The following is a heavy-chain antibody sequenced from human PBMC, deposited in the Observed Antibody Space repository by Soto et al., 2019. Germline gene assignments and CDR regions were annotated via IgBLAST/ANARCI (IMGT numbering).Heavy chain of an antibody. V-gene: IGHV4-39*01. CDR1: GGSISSSSYY. J-gene: IGHJ4*02. CDR3: ARLGVRGVIMARGSY. CDR2: IYYSGST. D-gene: IGHD3-10*01. Sequence: SETLSLTCTVSGGSISSSSYYWGWIRQPPGKGLEWIGSIYYSGSTYYNPSLKSRVTISVDTSKNQFSLKLSSVTAADTAVYYCARLGVRGVIMARGSYWGQGTLVTAPQ.